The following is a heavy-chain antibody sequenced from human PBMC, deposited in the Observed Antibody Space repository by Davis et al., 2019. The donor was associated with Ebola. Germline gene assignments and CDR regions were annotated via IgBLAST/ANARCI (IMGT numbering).Heavy chain of an antibody. Sequence: GESLKISCAASGFTFSSYGMHWVRQAPGKGLEWVAVISYDGSNKYYVDSVKGRFTISRDNSNNTLYLQMNSLRAEDTAVYYCAKDYYDSSGRYFDYWGQGTLVTVSS. J-gene: IGHJ4*02. CDR3: AKDYYDSSGRYFDY. V-gene: IGHV3-30*18. CDR2: ISYDGSNK. D-gene: IGHD3-22*01. CDR1: GFTFSSYG.